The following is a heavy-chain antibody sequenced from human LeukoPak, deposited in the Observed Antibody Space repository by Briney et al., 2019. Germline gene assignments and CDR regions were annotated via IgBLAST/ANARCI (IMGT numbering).Heavy chain of an antibody. J-gene: IGHJ5*02. CDR1: GGSVSSGSYY. CDR3: AKAENYYGSGSYYKSNWFDP. V-gene: IGHV4-61*01. Sequence: SDTLSLTCTVSGGSVSSGSYYWSSIRQPPGKGLERIGHLYYNGSTNYNPSLKSRVTISLDTSKNQFSLKLSSVTAADTAVYYCAKAENYYGSGSYYKSNWFDPWGQGTLVTVSS. CDR2: LYYNGST. D-gene: IGHD3-10*01.